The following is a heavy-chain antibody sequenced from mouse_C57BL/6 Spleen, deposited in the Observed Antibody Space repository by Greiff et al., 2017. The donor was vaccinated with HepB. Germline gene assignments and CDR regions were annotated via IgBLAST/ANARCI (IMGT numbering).Heavy chain of an antibody. CDR1: GYTFTSYW. J-gene: IGHJ4*01. CDR3: ARGLGGATEWVHYAMDY. D-gene: IGHD3-1*01. V-gene: IGHV1-55*01. Sequence: QVQLQQPGAELVKPGASVKMSCKASGYTFTSYWITWVKQRPGQGLEWIGDIYPGSGSTNSNEKFKSKATLTVDTSSSTAYMQLSSLTSEDSAVYYCARGLGGATEWVHYAMDYWGQGTSVTVSS. CDR2: IYPGSGST.